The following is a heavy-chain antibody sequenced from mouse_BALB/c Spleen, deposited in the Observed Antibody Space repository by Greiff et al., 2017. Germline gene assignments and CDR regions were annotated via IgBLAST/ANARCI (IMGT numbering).Heavy chain of an antibody. Sequence: QVQLKQSGAELVRPGTSVKVSCKASGYAFTNYLIEWVKQRPGQGLEWIGVINPGSGGTNYNEKFKGKATLTADKSSSTAYMQLSSLTSDDSAVYFCASSKRTGTTWFAYWGQGTLVTVSA. D-gene: IGHD4-1*01. CDR2: INPGSGGT. V-gene: IGHV1-54*01. CDR1: GYAFTNYL. J-gene: IGHJ3*01. CDR3: ASSKRTGTTWFAY.